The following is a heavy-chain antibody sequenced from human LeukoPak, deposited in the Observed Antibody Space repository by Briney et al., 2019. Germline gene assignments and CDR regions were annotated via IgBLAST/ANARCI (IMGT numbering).Heavy chain of an antibody. D-gene: IGHD5-18*01. V-gene: IGHV4-31*03. Sequence: PSETLSLTCTVSGGSISSGGYYWSWIRQHPGKGLERIGYIYYSGSTYYNPSLKSRVTISVDTSKNQFSLKLSSVTAADTAVYYCARAPVFGYSYGYTGRYYFDYWGQGTLVTVSS. CDR2: IYYSGST. CDR3: ARAPVFGYSYGYTGRYYFDY. J-gene: IGHJ4*02. CDR1: GGSISSGGYY.